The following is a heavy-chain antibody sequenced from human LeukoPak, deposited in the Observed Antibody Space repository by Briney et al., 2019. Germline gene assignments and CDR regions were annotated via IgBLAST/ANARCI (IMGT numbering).Heavy chain of an antibody. D-gene: IGHD2-2*01. CDR2: IRYDGSNK. CDR1: GFTFNNYA. CDR3: AKDLKVYCSSTSCYSLDY. J-gene: IGHJ4*02. V-gene: IGHV3-30*02. Sequence: GGSLRLSCAASGFTFNNYAMSWVRQAPGKGLEWVAFIRYDGSNKYYADSVKGRFTISRDNSKNTLYLQMNSLRAEDTAVYYCAKDLKVYCSSTSCYSLDYWGQGTLVTVSS.